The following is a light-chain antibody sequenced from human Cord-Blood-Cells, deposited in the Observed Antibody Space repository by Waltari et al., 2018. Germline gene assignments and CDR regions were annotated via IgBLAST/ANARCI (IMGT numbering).Light chain of an antibody. V-gene: IGLV2-14*01. J-gene: IGLJ2*01. CDR2: DVS. CDR1: SSDVGGYNH. Sequence: ALTQPASVSGSPGQSITISCTGTSSDVGGYNHVSWYQQHPGKAPKLIIYDVSNRPSGVSNRFSGSKSGNTASLTISGLQAEDEADYYCSSYTSSSTVVFGGGTKLTVL. CDR3: SSYTSSSTVV.